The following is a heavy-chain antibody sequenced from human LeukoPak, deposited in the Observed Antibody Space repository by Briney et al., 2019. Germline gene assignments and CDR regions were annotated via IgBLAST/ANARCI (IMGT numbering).Heavy chain of an antibody. CDR2: IHYSWST. J-gene: IGHJ5*02. V-gene: IGHV4-59*01. CDR1: GGSISSYY. CDR3: ARTLTPPSECGDPAGCWFDP. D-gene: IGHD4-17*01. Sequence: SETLSLTCTVSGGSISSYYWSWIRQPPGKGLEWNGYIHYSWSTNYNPSPKSRVTISVDPSKNQFSMKLSSVTAADTAVYSCARTLTPPSECGDPAGCWFDPWGQGALVTVS.